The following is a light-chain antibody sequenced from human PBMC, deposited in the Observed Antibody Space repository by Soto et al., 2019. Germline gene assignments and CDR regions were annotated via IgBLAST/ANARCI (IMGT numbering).Light chain of an antibody. CDR3: SSYTGSSTFV. CDR2: DVN. V-gene: IGLV2-14*01. CDR1: SSDVGGYDY. Sequence: QSALTQPASVSGSPGQSITISCTGTSSDVGGYDYVSWYQQLPGKAPKLLIYDVNNLPSGVSHRFSGSKSGNTASLTISGLQAEDEADYYCSSYTGSSTFVFGTGTKVTVL. J-gene: IGLJ1*01.